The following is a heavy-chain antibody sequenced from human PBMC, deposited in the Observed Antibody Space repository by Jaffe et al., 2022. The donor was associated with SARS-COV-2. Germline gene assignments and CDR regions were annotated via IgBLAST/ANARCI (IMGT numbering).Heavy chain of an antibody. V-gene: IGHV4-34*01. CDR1: GGSFSGYS. J-gene: IGHJ6*02. CDR3: ARQYCTNGVCYKRGVAGRTIGVIYGMDV. D-gene: IGHD2-8*01. CDR2: VNHSGST. Sequence: QVQLQQWGAGLLKPSETLSLTCAVYGGSFSGYSWSWIRQPPGKGLEWIGEVNHSGSTNYSPSLKSRVTISVDTSKNQFSLKLTSVTAADTALYYCARQYCTNGVCYKRGVAGRTIGVIYGMDVWGQGTTVTVSS.